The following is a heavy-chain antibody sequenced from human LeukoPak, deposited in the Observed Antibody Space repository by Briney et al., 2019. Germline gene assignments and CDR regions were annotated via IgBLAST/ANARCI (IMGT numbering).Heavy chain of an antibody. V-gene: IGHV1-58*01. J-gene: IGHJ6*02. Sequence: SVKVSCKASGFTFTSSAVQWVRQARGQRLEWIGWIVVGSGNTNYAQKFQERVTITRDMSTSTAYMELSSLRSEDTAVYYCAADRLGGPHTVTGRYYHYGKDVWGQRTKVTRSS. CDR2: IVVGSGNT. CDR1: GFTFTSSA. CDR3: AADRLGGPHTVTGRYYHYGKDV. D-gene: IGHD4-17*01.